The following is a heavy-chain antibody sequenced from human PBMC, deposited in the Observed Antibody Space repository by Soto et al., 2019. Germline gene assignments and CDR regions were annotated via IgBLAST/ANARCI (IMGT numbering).Heavy chain of an antibody. V-gene: IGHV3-9*01. CDR2: ISWNSGSI. D-gene: IGHD2-2*01. CDR3: AKEGEYYSSTSCTGAFDI. Sequence: EVQLVESGGGLVQPGRSLRLSCAASGFTFDDYAMHWVRQAPGKGLEWVSGISWNSGSIGYADSVKGRFTISRDNAKKSLYLQMNSLRAEDTALYYCAKEGEYYSSTSCTGAFDIWGQGTMVTVSS. CDR1: GFTFDDYA. J-gene: IGHJ3*02.